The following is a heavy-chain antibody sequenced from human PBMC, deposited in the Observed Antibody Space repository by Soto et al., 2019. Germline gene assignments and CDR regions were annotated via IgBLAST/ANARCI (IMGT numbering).Heavy chain of an antibody. D-gene: IGHD3-3*01. Sequence: SETLSLTCTVSGGSISSGGYYWSWIRQPPGKVLQWIVNIYYRGSTNYNPSLKSPVTISLDTSNNQFSLKLSSVTAADTSVYYCARQTDDYYNFNAFDIWGQGTMVTVSS. CDR2: IYYRGST. CDR1: GGSISSGGYY. V-gene: IGHV4-39*01. J-gene: IGHJ3*02. CDR3: ARQTDDYYNFNAFDI.